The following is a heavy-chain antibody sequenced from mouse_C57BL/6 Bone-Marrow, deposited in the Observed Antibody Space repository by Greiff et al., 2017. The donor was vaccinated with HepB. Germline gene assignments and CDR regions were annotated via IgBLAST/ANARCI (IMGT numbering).Heavy chain of an antibody. V-gene: IGHV14-4*01. Sequence: EVKLMESGAELVRPGASVKLSCTASGFNIKDDNMHWVKQRPEQGLEWIGWIDPENGDTEYASKFQGKATITADTSSNTAYLQLSSLTSEDTAVYYCIQTAQADYWGQGTTLTVSS. J-gene: IGHJ2*01. CDR1: GFNIKDDN. CDR2: IDPENGDT. CDR3: IQTAQADY. D-gene: IGHD3-2*02.